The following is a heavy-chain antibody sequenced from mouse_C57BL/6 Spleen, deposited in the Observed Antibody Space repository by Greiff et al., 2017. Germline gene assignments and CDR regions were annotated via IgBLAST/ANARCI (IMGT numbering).Heavy chain of an antibody. J-gene: IGHJ3*01. CDR1: GYAFSSYW. CDR2: IYPGDGDT. V-gene: IGHV1-80*01. Sequence: QVQLKQSGAELVKPGASVKISCKASGYAFSSYWMNWVKQRPGKGLEWIGQIYPGDGDTNYNGKFKGKATLTADKSSSTAYMQLSRLTSEDSAVYFCARGAVYYGSSEFADWGKGTLVTVSA. D-gene: IGHD1-1*01. CDR3: ARGAVYYGSSEFAD.